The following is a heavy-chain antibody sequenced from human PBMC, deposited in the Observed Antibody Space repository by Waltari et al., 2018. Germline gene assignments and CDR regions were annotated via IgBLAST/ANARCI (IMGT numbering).Heavy chain of an antibody. CDR2: IRMKRFGGTT. D-gene: IGHD5-12*01. Sequence: EVQLVESGGGLVQPGQSLRLSCTGSGFTLGDSAMSWFRQAPGKGLEWVTFIRMKRFGGTTEDAASVRGRFTKSRDDSKSVAYLQMNSLKTEDTAVYYCARELDIVTRGYFWGLGTLVTVSS. V-gene: IGHV3-49*03. J-gene: IGHJ4*02. CDR1: GFTLGDSA. CDR3: ARELDIVTRGYF.